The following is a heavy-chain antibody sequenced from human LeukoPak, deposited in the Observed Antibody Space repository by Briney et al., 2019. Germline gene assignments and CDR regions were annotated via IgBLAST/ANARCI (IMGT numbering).Heavy chain of an antibody. CDR1: GFTFSNYW. CDR2: IKQDGSEK. Sequence: GGSLRLSCAASGFTFSNYWMSWVRQAPGKGLEWVANIKQDGSEKYYVDSVKGRFTISRDNAKNSLYPQMNSLRAEDTAVYYCARDKSYGDSSDYWGQGTLVTVSS. CDR3: ARDKSYGDSSDY. J-gene: IGHJ4*02. V-gene: IGHV3-7*01. D-gene: IGHD4-17*01.